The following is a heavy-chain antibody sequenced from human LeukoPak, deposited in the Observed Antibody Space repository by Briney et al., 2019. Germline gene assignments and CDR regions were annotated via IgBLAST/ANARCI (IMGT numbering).Heavy chain of an antibody. Sequence: PSETLSLTCTVSGYSISSGYYWGWIRQPPGKGLEWIGSIYHSGSTYYNPSLKSRVTISVDTAKNQFSLKLSSVTAADTAVYYCARSSSSWSDYYMDVWGKGTTVTVSS. D-gene: IGHD6-13*01. CDR2: IYHSGST. V-gene: IGHV4-38-2*02. J-gene: IGHJ6*03. CDR1: GYSISSGYY. CDR3: ARSSSSWSDYYMDV.